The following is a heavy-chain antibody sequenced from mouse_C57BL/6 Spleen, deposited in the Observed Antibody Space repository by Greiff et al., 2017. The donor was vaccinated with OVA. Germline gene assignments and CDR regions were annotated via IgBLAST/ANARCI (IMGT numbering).Heavy chain of an antibody. CDR1: GYTFTDYN. CDR2: INPNNGGT. Sequence: VQLQQSGPELVKPGASVKMSCKASGYTFTDYNMHWVKQSHGKSLEWIGYINPNNGGTSYNQKFKGKATLTVNKSSSTAYMELRSLTSEDSAVYYCARGGITTDYFDYWGQGTTLTVSS. J-gene: IGHJ2*01. V-gene: IGHV1-22*01. CDR3: ARGGITTDYFDY. D-gene: IGHD2-4*01.